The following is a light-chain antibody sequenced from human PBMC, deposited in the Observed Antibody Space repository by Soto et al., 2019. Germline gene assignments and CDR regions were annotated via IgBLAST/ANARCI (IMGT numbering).Light chain of an antibody. Sequence: EIFLTQSPDTLSLSPGERATLSCRASQSVTNYIAWYQQRPGQAPKLLIYWASTRESGVPQRFSGSGSGTDFTLTISDLQAEDVAVYFCHHYYTTPPAFGQGTRVEVK. CDR3: HHYYTTPPA. J-gene: IGKJ1*01. V-gene: IGKV3-11*01. CDR1: QSVTNY. CDR2: WAS.